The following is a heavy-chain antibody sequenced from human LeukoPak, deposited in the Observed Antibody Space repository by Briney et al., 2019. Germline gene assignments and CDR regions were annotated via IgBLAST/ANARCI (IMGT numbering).Heavy chain of an antibody. J-gene: IGHJ5*02. V-gene: IGHV3-74*01. D-gene: IGHD3-22*01. CDR2: TDTDGSST. Sequence: PGGSLRLSCAASGFTFSSYWMHWVRHAPGKGLVWVSRTDTDGSSTNYADSVKGRFTVSRDNAKNTLSLQMNSLRAEDTAVYYCARGYYYDTTKLDLWGQGTLVTVSP. CDR1: GFTFSSYW. CDR3: ARGYYYDTTKLDL.